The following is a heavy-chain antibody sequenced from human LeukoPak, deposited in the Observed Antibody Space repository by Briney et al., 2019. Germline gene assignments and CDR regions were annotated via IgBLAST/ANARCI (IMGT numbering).Heavy chain of an antibody. V-gene: IGHV4-34*01. CDR1: GGSFSDYF. CDR3: AREVERPVN. D-gene: IGHD1-1*01. CDR2: ISHSGST. J-gene: IGHJ4*02. Sequence: PSETLSLTCAVYGGSFSDYFWSWIRQPPGKGLEWIGEISHSGSTTYNPSLRSRVTISGDTSKKQFSLKLSSVTAADTAVYYCAREVERPVNWGQGTLVTVSS.